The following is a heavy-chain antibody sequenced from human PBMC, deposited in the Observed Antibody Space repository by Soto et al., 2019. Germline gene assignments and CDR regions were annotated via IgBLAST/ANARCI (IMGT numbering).Heavy chain of an antibody. D-gene: IGHD3-10*01. CDR2: ISTYTGNT. J-gene: IGHJ6*02. V-gene: IGHV1-18*01. CDR1: GYTFTNYD. CDR3: ARGYYCGSGRPTPGGMDV. Sequence: QVHLVQSGAEVKKPGASVKVSCKASGYTFTNYDINWVRQAPGQGLEWMGWISTYTGNTNYAQKLQGRDTMTTDTXQXKXXMELRGLRSDDTAVYYGARGYYCGSGRPTPGGMDVWGQGTTVTVSS.